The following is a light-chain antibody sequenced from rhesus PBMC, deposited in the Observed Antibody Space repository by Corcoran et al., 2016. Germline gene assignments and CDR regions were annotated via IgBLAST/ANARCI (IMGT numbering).Light chain of an antibody. CDR1: QGISNW. J-gene: IGKJ4*01. V-gene: IGKV1-69*01. CDR3: QQHDNSPLT. CDR2: RAS. Sequence: DIQMTQSPSSLSASVGDRVTITCSSSQGISNWFAWYQQTPGKAPTRLVYRASNLETGVPYRLSGSGSGTDFSLTISSLQPEDSATYYCQQHDNSPLTFGGGTKVELK.